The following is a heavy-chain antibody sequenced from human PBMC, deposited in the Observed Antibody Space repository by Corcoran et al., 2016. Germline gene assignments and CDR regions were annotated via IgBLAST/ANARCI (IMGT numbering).Heavy chain of an antibody. Sequence: EVQLVESGGGLVKPGGSLRLSCAASGFTFSNAWMNWVRQAPGKGLEWVGRIKSKTEGGPTDYAAPGKGRFTISSDDSKNTLYLQMNSLKTEDTAVYYCTTEPRFWSGYPYYYYYGMDVWGQGTTVTVSS. CDR2: IKSKTEGGPT. D-gene: IGHD3-3*01. J-gene: IGHJ6*02. V-gene: IGHV3-15*07. CDR3: TTEPRFWSGYPYYYYYGMDV. CDR1: GFTFSNAW.